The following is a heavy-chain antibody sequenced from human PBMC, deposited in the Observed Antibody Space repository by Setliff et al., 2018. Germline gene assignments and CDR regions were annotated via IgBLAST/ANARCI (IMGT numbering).Heavy chain of an antibody. D-gene: IGHD5-18*01. CDR2: ISNSGGMF. J-gene: IGHJ4*02. V-gene: IGHV3-21*01. Sequence: KPGGSLRLSCAASGFTFSSYSMNWVRQAPGKGLEWVSTISNSGGMFYYADSVKGRFTISRDNAKNSLYLQMNSLRVEDTAVYYCARDQAYIYGFDSWGQGTQVTVSS. CDR1: GFTFSSYS. CDR3: ARDQAYIYGFDS.